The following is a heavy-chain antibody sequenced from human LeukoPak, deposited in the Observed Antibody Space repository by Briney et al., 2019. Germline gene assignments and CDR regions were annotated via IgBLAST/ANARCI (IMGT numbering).Heavy chain of an antibody. CDR2: ISPSGNYI. Sequence: GGSLRLSCAASGFTFSGHSLNWVRQAPGKGLEWVSSISPSGNYIYYADSVEGRFTISRDNAKNSLYLQMNSLRAEDTAVYYCARDLSSSTSCYSYWGQGTLVTVSS. J-gene: IGHJ4*02. CDR3: ARDLSSSTSCYSY. CDR1: GFTFSGHS. V-gene: IGHV3-21*01. D-gene: IGHD2-2*01.